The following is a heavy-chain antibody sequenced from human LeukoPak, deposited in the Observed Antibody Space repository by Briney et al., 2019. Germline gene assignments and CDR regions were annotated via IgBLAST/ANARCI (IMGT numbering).Heavy chain of an antibody. CDR2: INPSGGST. CDR3: AARGGSYYDFDY. Sequence: ASVKVSCKASGYTFTSYYMHWVRQAPGQGLEWMGIINPSGGSTSYAQKFQGRVTMTRDTSTSTVYMELSSLRSEDTAVYYCAARGGSYYDFDYWGQGTLATVSS. CDR1: GYTFTSYY. J-gene: IGHJ4*02. D-gene: IGHD1-26*01. V-gene: IGHV1-46*01.